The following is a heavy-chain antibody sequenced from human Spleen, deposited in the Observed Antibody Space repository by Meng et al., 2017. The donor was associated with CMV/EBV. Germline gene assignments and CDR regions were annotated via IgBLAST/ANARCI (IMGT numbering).Heavy chain of an antibody. D-gene: IGHD3-3*01. Sequence: GESLKISCAASGFTFDDYGMSWVRQAPGKGLEWVANIKQDGSETYYVDSVKGRFTISRDSAKNSLYLQMNSLRAEDTAVYYCARDLYDFWSGYRWGQGTLVTVSS. V-gene: IGHV3-7*01. CDR2: IKQDGSET. J-gene: IGHJ4*02. CDR1: GFTFDDYG. CDR3: ARDLYDFWSGYR.